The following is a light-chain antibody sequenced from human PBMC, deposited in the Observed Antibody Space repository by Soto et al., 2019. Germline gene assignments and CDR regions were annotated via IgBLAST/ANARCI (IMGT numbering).Light chain of an antibody. CDR1: QSVSSSY. J-gene: IGKJ5*01. Sequence: VFTQSPGTLSLSPGARATLSCRASQSVSSSYLAWYQQKTGQAPGLLIYGASSRATGIPDRFSVIVSGTDLTLNLRRLEPEDGEVDEGQQWGSSSSTFCQGTRLEIK. CDR3: QQWGSSSST. CDR2: GAS. V-gene: IGKV3-20*01.